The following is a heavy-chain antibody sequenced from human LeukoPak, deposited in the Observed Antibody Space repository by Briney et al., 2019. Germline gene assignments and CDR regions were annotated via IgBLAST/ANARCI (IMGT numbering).Heavy chain of an antibody. CDR3: ARSVPAAIVHYFQH. Sequence: SCKASGGTFSTYAMHWVRQAPGKGLEWVVVISYDGSNKYYADSVKGRFTISRDNSKNTLYLQMNSLRAEDTAVYYCARSVPAAIVHYFQHWGQGTLVTVSS. D-gene: IGHD2-2*02. CDR2: ISYDGSNK. V-gene: IGHV3-30-3*01. CDR1: GGTFSTYA. J-gene: IGHJ1*01.